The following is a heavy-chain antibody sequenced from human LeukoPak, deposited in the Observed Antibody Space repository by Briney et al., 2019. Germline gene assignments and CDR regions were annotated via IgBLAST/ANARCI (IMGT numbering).Heavy chain of an antibody. D-gene: IGHD3-9*01. Sequence: GESLKISCKGSGYSFTNYWISWGRQMPGKGLEWMGRIDPSDSYTNYSPSFQGHVTISADKSISTAYLQWSSLKASDTAMYYCASSDILTGYYNGYFNYCGQGTQVTVSS. CDR2: IDPSDSYT. V-gene: IGHV5-10-1*01. CDR1: GYSFTNYW. J-gene: IGHJ4*02. CDR3: ASSDILTGYYNGYFNY.